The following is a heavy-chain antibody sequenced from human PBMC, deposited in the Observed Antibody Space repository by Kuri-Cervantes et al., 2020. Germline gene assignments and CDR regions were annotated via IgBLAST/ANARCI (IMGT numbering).Heavy chain of an antibody. J-gene: IGHJ4*02. D-gene: IGHD2-15*01. CDR2: IWYDGSEK. CDR3: AKGGVVAATLDY. CDR1: GFTFSTYG. V-gene: IGHV3-30*02. Sequence: GGSLRLSCAASGFTFSTYGMHWVRQAPGKGLEWVAIIWYDGSEKFYADSVKGRSTISRDNSKNTLYLQMNSLTPEDTAVYYCAKGGVVAATLDYWGQGNLVTVSS.